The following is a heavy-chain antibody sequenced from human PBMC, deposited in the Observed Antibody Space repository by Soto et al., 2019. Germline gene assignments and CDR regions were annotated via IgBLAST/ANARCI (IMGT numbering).Heavy chain of an antibody. CDR3: AGVPIYYDSSGFYHYGTFDI. Sequence: QLQLQESGSGLVKPSQTLSLTCAVSGGSVTSAGYFWSWIRHPPGMGLEWVGYIYHSGSTYYNPPNKCRVTISRDRSNTHSSFKVSSVTAADTAVYYCAGVPIYYDSSGFYHYGTFDIWGQGTMVTVSS. D-gene: IGHD3-22*01. J-gene: IGHJ3*02. CDR2: IYHSGST. CDR1: GGSVTSAGYF. V-gene: IGHV4-30-2*01.